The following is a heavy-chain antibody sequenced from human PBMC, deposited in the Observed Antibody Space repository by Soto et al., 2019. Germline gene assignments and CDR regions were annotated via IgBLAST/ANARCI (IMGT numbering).Heavy chain of an antibody. J-gene: IGHJ4*02. CDR3: ARDLKSDRPALEWLSPDFDY. D-gene: IGHD3-3*01. CDR2: ISAYNGNT. CDR1: GYTFTSYG. Sequence: QVPLVQSGAEVKKPGASVKVSCKASGYTFTSYGISWVRQAPGQGLEWMGWISAYNGNTNYAQKLQGRVTMTTDTSTSTAYMELRSLRSDDTAVYYCARDLKSDRPALEWLSPDFDYWGQGTLVTVSS. V-gene: IGHV1-18*01.